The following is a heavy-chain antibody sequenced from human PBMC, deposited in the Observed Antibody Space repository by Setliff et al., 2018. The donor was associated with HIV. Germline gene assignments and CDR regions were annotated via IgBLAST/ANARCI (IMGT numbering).Heavy chain of an antibody. CDR1: GGSISSYY. CDR3: ARDRKVRESGYVDV. D-gene: IGHD3-10*01. V-gene: IGHV4-59*01. J-gene: IGHJ6*04. CDR2: GYYSGTT. Sequence: SETLSLTCTVSGGSISSYYWNWIRQSPGKGLEWIGFGYYSGTTYYNPSLKSRVTISVDTSKNHFSLKLTSVTAADTAVYYCARDRKVRESGYVDVWGKGTTVTVSS.